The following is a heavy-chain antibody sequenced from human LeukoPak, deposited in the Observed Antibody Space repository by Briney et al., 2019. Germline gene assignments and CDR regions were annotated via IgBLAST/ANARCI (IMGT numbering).Heavy chain of an antibody. CDR2: IYSGGST. V-gene: IGHV3-53*01. D-gene: IGHD3-10*01. CDR1: GFTFTTYG. CDR3: ARAKPKNMVRGLIMRRESRYYFDY. Sequence: PGGSLRLSCSASGFTFTTYGMNRVRQAPGEGLEWVSVIYSGGSTYYADSVKGRFTISRDNSKSTLYIQMNSLRAEDTAVYYCARAKPKNMVRGLIMRRESRYYFDYWGQGTLVTVSS. J-gene: IGHJ4*02.